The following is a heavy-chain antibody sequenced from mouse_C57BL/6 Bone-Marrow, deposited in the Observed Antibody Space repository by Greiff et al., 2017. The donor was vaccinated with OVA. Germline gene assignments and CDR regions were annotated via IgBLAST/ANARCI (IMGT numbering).Heavy chain of an antibody. J-gene: IGHJ3*01. CDR2: IYPGDGDT. CDR1: GYAFSSYW. Sequence: QVQLQQPGAELVKPGASVKISCKASGYAFSSYWMNWVKQRPGKGLEWIGQIYPGDGDTNYNGKFKGKATLTADKSSSTAYMQLSSLTSEDSAVYFCARSGLLLAWFAYWGQGTLVTVSA. V-gene: IGHV1-80*01. D-gene: IGHD2-3*01. CDR3: ARSGLLLAWFAY.